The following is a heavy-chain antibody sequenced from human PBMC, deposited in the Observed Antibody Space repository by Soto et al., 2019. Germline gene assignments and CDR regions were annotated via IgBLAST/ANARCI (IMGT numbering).Heavy chain of an antibody. CDR2: ISHGGETT. V-gene: IGHV3-23*01. D-gene: IGHD6-13*01. J-gene: IGHJ4*02. CDR3: AKSRFSSSPFFDN. Sequence: PWGSLRLSCAASGFTFSNYAMAWVRQAPGKGLEWVSVISHGGETTYYVDSVKGRFSISRDNSKNTLFLQMNRLGVDDTAVYYCAKSRFSSSPFFDNWGQGALVTVSS. CDR1: GFTFSNYA.